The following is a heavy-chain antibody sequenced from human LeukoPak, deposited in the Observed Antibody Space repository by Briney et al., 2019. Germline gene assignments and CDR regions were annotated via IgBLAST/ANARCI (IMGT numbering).Heavy chain of an antibody. V-gene: IGHV4-59*01. CDR1: GGSISSYY. J-gene: IGHJ4*02. Sequence: PSETLSLTCTVSGGSISSYYWSWLRQPPGKGLEWIGYFYYSGSTNYNPSLKSRVTISVDTSKNQFSLKLSSVTAADTAVYYCARQRDGYNSPSPFDYWGQGTLVTVSS. D-gene: IGHD5-24*01. CDR2: FYYSGST. CDR3: ARQRDGYNSPSPFDY.